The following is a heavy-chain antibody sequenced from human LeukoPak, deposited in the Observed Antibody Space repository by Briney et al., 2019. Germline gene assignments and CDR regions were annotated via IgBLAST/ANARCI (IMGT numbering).Heavy chain of an antibody. V-gene: IGHV3-23*01. CDR2: ISGSGGIT. J-gene: IGHJ4*02. CDR3: AKDIGLYYYDT. Sequence: GGSLRLSCAASGFTFSSYAMSWVREAPGKGLEWGSVISGSGGITYYADSVKGRFTISRDNSKNTLYLQMNSLRAEDTAVYYCAKDIGLYYYDTWGQGTLVTVSS. CDR1: GFTFSSYA. D-gene: IGHD3-22*01.